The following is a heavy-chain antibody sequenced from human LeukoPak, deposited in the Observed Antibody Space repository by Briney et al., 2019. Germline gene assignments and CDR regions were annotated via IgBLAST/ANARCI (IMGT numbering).Heavy chain of an antibody. CDR2: ISGRDGST. D-gene: IGHD3-16*01. V-gene: IGHV3-23*01. Sequence: GGSLRLSCAASGFTFSSYAMSWVRQAPGKGLEWVSAISGRDGSTYYADSVKGRFTISRDNSKNTLYLRMNSLRAEDTAVYYCAKSGGVRFDPWGQGTLVTVSS. CDR3: AKSGGVRFDP. CDR1: GFTFSSYA. J-gene: IGHJ5*02.